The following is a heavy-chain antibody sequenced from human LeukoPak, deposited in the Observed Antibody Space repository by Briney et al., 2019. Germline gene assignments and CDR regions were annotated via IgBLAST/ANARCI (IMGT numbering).Heavy chain of an antibody. CDR2: IGATQTYI. CDR1: GFTFATYT. Sequence: GGSLRLSCTGAGFTFATYTFNWVRQAPGKGLEWVASIGATQTYIHYADSVKGRFTVSRDNAEKSVYLQMNNLRAEDTAVYYCAREGGGSSFHFDYWGRGTLVTVSS. J-gene: IGHJ4*02. CDR3: AREGGGSSFHFDY. V-gene: IGHV3-21*01. D-gene: IGHD6-6*01.